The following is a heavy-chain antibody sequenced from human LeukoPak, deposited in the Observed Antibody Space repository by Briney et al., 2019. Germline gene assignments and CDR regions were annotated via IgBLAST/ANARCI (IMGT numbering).Heavy chain of an antibody. Sequence: GGSLRLSCAASGFRFTSYSMNWVRQAPGKGLEWVAFISRSSSTKYFADSVKGRFTISRDTAKNTLYLQMNSLRAEDTAVYYCARGYLADYSGSWIDEIIFDYWGKGTLVTVSS. CDR3: ARGYLADYSGSWIDEIIFDY. D-gene: IGHD6-13*01. J-gene: IGHJ4*02. CDR1: GFRFTSYS. V-gene: IGHV3-48*01. CDR2: ISRSSSTK.